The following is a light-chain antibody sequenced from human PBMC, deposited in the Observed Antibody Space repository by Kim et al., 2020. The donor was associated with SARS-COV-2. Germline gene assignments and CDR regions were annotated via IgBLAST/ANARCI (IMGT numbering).Light chain of an antibody. CDR3: QQYGSSPRYT. J-gene: IGKJ2*01. CDR1: QSVSSSY. CDR2: GAS. Sequence: YPGERVTRSCRASQSVSSSYLAWYQQKPGQAPRLLIYGASSRATGIPDRFSGSGSGTDFTLTISRVEPEDFAVYYCQQYGSSPRYTFGQGTKLEI. V-gene: IGKV3-20*01.